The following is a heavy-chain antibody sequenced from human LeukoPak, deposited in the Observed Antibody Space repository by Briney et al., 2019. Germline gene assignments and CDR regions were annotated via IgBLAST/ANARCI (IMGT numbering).Heavy chain of an antibody. J-gene: IGHJ4*02. V-gene: IGHV4-61*08. CDR1: GGSISSGGYY. Sequence: SETLSLTCTVSGGSISSGGYYWSWIRQPPGKGLEWIGYIYYSGTTNYNPSLKSRVTISVDTSKNQFSLKLSSVTAADTAVYYCARERGAGIDYWGQGTLVTVSS. CDR3: ARERGAGIDY. CDR2: IYYSGTT. D-gene: IGHD6-19*01.